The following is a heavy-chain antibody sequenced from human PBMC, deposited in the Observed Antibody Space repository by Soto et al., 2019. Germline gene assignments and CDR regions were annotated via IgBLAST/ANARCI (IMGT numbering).Heavy chain of an antibody. Sequence: QVQLVQSGAEVKKPGSSVKVSCKASGGTFSSYTISWVRQAPGQGLEWMGRIIPILGIANYAQKFQGRVTITADKSTSTAYMELSSLRSEDTAVYYCAGPRVEPPSAFDIWGQGTMVTVSS. CDR1: GGTFSSYT. V-gene: IGHV1-69*02. J-gene: IGHJ3*02. D-gene: IGHD1-1*01. CDR2: IIPILGIA. CDR3: AGPRVEPPSAFDI.